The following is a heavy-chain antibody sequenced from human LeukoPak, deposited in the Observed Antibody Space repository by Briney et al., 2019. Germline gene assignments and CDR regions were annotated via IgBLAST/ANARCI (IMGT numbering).Heavy chain of an antibody. CDR3: AKDRAMVRGVIHDY. CDR2: ISWNSGSI. V-gene: IGHV3-9*01. D-gene: IGHD3-10*01. J-gene: IGHJ4*02. Sequence: GGSLRLSCAASGFTFDDYAMHWVRQAPGKGLEWVSGISWNSGSIGYADSVKGRFTISRDNAKNSLYLQMNSLRAEDTALYYCAKDRAMVRGVIHDYWGQGTLVTVSS. CDR1: GFTFDDYA.